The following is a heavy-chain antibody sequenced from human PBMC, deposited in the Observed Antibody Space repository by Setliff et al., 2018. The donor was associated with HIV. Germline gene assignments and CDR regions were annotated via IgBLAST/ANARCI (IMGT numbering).Heavy chain of an antibody. J-gene: IGHJ4*02. CDR3: AKGYNADWYSFDY. Sequence: ASVKVSCKASGYTFTSYGITWVRQAPGQGLEWIGWISADNGHTKYAQKFQDRVALTTDTSTTTAYMELRSLRSDDTAVYYCAKGYNADWYSFDYWGQGTLVTVSS. D-gene: IGHD1-20*01. CDR2: ISADNGHT. CDR1: GYTFTSYG. V-gene: IGHV1-18*01.